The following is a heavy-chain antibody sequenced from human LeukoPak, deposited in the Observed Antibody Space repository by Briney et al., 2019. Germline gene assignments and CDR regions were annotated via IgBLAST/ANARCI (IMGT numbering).Heavy chain of an antibody. V-gene: IGHV3-20*04. Sequence: GGSLRPSCAASGFTFSSYAMSWVRQPPGQRLEWLSYITHSGTSTSYADSVRGRFTISRDNAQNSLYLQMDSLRGDDTALYYCVRVTSPFFDSGAQDAFDLWGQGTMVTVS. CDR1: GFTFSSYA. D-gene: IGHD3-22*01. CDR3: VRVTSPFFDSGAQDAFDL. CDR2: ITHSGTST. J-gene: IGHJ3*01.